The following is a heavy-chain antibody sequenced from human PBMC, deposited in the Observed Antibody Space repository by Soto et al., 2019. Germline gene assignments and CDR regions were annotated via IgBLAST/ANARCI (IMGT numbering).Heavy chain of an antibody. Sequence: QITLKESGPALVKPTQTLTLTCTFPGLSLSTSGVGVGWVRQPPGKALGWLALIYWDDDKRYIPSLKSRLTLTQDTTKSPVVITMTTTDPADTAPYCCGLTYYASGSYYNGGWFDSWGQGTRVTVSS. V-gene: IGHV2-5*02. CDR1: GLSLSTSGVG. J-gene: IGHJ5*01. CDR3: GLTYYASGSYYNGGWFDS. D-gene: IGHD3-10*01. CDR2: IYWDDDK.